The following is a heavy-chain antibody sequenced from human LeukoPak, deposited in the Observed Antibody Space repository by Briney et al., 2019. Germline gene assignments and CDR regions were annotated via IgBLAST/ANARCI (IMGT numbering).Heavy chain of an antibody. D-gene: IGHD1-26*01. V-gene: IGHV3-23*01. CDR3: AKDRVGRASDFDY. J-gene: IGHJ4*02. Sequence: GGSLRLSCAASGFTFSNYAMSWVRQAPGKGLEWVSDISGSGGSPYYADSVKGRYTISRDNSKNTLYLQMNSLRVEDTAVYYCAKDRVGRASDFDYWGQGTLVTVSS. CDR2: ISGSGGSP. CDR1: GFTFSNYA.